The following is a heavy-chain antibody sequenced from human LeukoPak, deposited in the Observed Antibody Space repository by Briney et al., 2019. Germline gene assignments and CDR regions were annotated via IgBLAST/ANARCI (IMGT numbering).Heavy chain of an antibody. V-gene: IGHV4-59*11. CDR3: ARTQTLSYDSSGSYYNWFDP. J-gene: IGHJ5*02. CDR2: IYYNGNT. CDR1: GGSISSQY. Sequence: SETLSLTCTVSGGSISSQYWSWIRQPPGKGLEWIGFIYYNGNTYYNPSLESRVTISVDTSKKQFSLKLSSVTAADTAMYYCARTQTLSYDSSGSYYNWFDPWGQGTLVTVSS. D-gene: IGHD3-22*01.